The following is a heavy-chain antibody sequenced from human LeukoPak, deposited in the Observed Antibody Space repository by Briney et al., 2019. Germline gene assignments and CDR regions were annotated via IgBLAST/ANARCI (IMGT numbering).Heavy chain of an antibody. V-gene: IGHV5-51*01. CDR1: GYSFTRKW. Sequence: GESLKISCQGSGYSFTRKWIGWVRQMPGKGLEWMGIICPGDSDIRYSPSFQGQVTISADKSISTAYLQWSSLKASDTAMYYCVRLYGDYDWFDPWGQGTLVTVSS. J-gene: IGHJ5*02. D-gene: IGHD4-17*01. CDR3: VRLYGDYDWFDP. CDR2: ICPGDSDI.